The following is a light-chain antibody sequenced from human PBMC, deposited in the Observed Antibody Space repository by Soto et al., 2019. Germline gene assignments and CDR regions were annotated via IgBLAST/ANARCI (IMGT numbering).Light chain of an antibody. Sequence: QAVVTQPPSASGTPGQRVTISCSGASSNIGSNAVNWYQQLPGTAPQLLIYTNNERPSGVPDRFSGSKSGTSASLAITGLQSEDEADYHCAAWDDSLNALVFGGGTQLTVL. CDR3: AAWDDSLNALV. J-gene: IGLJ3*02. CDR2: TNN. CDR1: SSNIGSNA. V-gene: IGLV1-44*01.